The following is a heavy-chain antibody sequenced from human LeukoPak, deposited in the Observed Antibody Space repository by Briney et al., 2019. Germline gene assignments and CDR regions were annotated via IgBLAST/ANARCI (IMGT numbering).Heavy chain of an antibody. J-gene: IGHJ4*02. CDR1: GFTFSSYG. D-gene: IGHD2-2*01. CDR3: AKALVVVPAALIGN. Sequence: GGSLRLSCAASGFTFSSYGMHWVRQAPGKGLEWVAVISYDGSNKYYADSVKGRFTISRDNSKNTLYLQMNSLRAEDTAVYYCAKALVVVPAALIGNWGQGTLVTVSS. V-gene: IGHV3-30*18. CDR2: ISYDGSNK.